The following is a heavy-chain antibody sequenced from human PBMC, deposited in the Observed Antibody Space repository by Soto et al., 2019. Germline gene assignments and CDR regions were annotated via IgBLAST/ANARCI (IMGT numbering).Heavy chain of an antibody. J-gene: IGHJ4*02. V-gene: IGHV1-69*13. CDR2: IIPIFGTA. Sequence: GASVKVSCKASGGTFSSYAISWVRQAPGQGLEWMGGIIPIFGTANYAQKFQGRVTITADESTSTAYMELSSLRSEDTAVYYCAREASSFYDSTDYWGQGTLVTVSS. CDR3: AREASSFYDSTDY. D-gene: IGHD6-6*01. CDR1: GGTFSSYA.